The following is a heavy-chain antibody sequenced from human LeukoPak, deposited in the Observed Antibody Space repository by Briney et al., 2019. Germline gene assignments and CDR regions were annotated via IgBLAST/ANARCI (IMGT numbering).Heavy chain of an antibody. D-gene: IGHD3-22*01. J-gene: IGHJ4*02. CDR2: IRYDGSNK. Sequence: PGGSLRLSCAASGFTFSSYGMHWVRQAPGKGLEWVAFIRYDGSNKYYADSVKGRFTISRDNSKNTLYLQMNSLRAEDTAVYYCAKEGDLPGSSGYSFRDWGQGTLVTVSS. CDR3: AKEGDLPGSSGYSFRD. CDR1: GFTFSSYG. V-gene: IGHV3-30*02.